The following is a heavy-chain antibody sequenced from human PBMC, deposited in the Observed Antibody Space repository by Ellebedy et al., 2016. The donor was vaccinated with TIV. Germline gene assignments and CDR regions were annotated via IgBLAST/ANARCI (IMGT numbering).Heavy chain of an antibody. V-gene: IGHV4-39*01. Sequence: MPSETLSLTCTVSGDSLSSSSSYWAWIRQPPGKGLEWIGSLYHSGNTYYNPSLQSRVTMSVDTSQGQFSLKLSSVTAADTAVYYCARWFGELLYVRRFDTWGQGTLVTVSS. CDR3: ARWFGELLYVRRFDT. CDR2: LYHSGNT. J-gene: IGHJ5*02. CDR1: GDSLSSSSSY. D-gene: IGHD3-10*01.